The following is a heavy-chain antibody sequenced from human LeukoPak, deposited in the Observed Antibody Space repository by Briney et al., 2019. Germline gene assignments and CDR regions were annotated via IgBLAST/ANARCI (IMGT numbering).Heavy chain of an antibody. D-gene: IGHD3-10*01. CDR2: IYYSGST. V-gene: IGHV4-39*07. CDR1: GGSISGSSYY. CDR3: ARVTRYYYGSGSRNYYYYGMDV. J-gene: IGHJ6*02. Sequence: PSETLSLTCTVSGGSISGSSYYWGWIRQPPGKGLEWIGSIYYSGSTYYNPSLKSRVTISVDTSKNQFSLKLSSVTAADTAVYYCARVTRYYYGSGSRNYYYYGMDVWGQGTTVTVSS.